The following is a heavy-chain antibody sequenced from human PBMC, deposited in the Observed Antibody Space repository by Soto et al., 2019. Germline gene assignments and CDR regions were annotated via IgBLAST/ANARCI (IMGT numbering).Heavy chain of an antibody. CDR3: ARYNSYAIDY. Sequence: PSETLSLTCAAYGGSFSGYYWSWIRQPPGKGLEWIGEINHSGSTNYNPSLKSRVTISVDTSKNQFSLKMTSVTAADRAMYFCARYNSYAIDYWGRRTLVTVSS. CDR2: INHSGST. CDR1: GGSFSGYY. D-gene: IGHD2-8*01. J-gene: IGHJ4*02. V-gene: IGHV4-34*01.